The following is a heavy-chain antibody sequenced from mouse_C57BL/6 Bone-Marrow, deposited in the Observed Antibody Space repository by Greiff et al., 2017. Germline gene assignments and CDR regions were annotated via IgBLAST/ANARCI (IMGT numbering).Heavy chain of an antibody. CDR1: GYTFTDYY. J-gene: IGHJ4*01. CDR2: IFPGSGST. CDR3: ARADDGYYVHYYAMDY. Sequence: QVQLQQSGPELVKPGASVKISCKASGYTFTDYYINWVKQRPGQGLEWIGWIFPGSGSTYYNEKFKGKATLTVDKSSSTAYMLLSSLTSEDSAVYFCARADDGYYVHYYAMDYWGQGTSVTVSS. V-gene: IGHV1-75*01. D-gene: IGHD2-3*01.